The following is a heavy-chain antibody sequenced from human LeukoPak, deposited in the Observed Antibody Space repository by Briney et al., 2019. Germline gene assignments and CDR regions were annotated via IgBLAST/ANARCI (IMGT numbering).Heavy chain of an antibody. CDR2: INHSGST. D-gene: IGHD2-2*01. CDR1: GGSFSGYY. CDR3: ARGEDIVVVPAAGFDY. V-gene: IGHV4-34*01. J-gene: IGHJ4*02. Sequence: SETLSLTCAAYGGSFSGYYWSWIRQPPGKGLEWIGEINHSGSTNYNPSLKSRVTISVDTSKNQFSLKLSSVTAADTAVYYCARGEDIVVVPAAGFDYWGQGTLVTVSS.